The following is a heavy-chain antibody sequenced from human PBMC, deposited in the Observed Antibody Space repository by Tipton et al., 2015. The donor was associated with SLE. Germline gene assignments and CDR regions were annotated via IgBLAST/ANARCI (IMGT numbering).Heavy chain of an antibody. J-gene: IGHJ4*02. D-gene: IGHD6-13*01. CDR2: INHSGST. V-gene: IGHV4-34*01. CDR1: GGSFSGYY. Sequence: GLVKPSETLSLTCAVYGGSFSGYYWSWIRQPPGKGLEWIGEINHSGSTNYNPSLKSRVTISVDTSKNQFSLKLSSVTAADTAMYYCARGYSSSWPYLDYWGQGTLVTVSS. CDR3: ARGYSSSWPYLDY.